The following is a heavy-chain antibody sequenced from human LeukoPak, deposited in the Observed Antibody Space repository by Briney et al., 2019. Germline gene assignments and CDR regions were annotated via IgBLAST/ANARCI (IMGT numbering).Heavy chain of an antibody. CDR2: IYSGGST. CDR3: ARIHDAFDI. Sequence: PGGSLRLACAASGFTVSSNYMSWVRQAPGKGLEWVSIIYSGGSTFYADSVKGRFTISRDNAKNSLYLQMNSLRAEDTAVYYCARIHDAFDIWGQGTMVTVSS. CDR1: GFTVSSNY. J-gene: IGHJ3*02. V-gene: IGHV3-53*01.